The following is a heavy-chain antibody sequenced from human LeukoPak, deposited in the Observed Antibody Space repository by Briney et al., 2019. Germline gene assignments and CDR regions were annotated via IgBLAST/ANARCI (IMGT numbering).Heavy chain of an antibody. V-gene: IGHV4-34*01. CDR2: INHSGST. Sequence: SETLSLTCAVYGDSFSNYYWSWIRQPPGKGLEWIGEINHSGSTNCNPSLKSRVTISVDTSKNQFSLKLSSVTAADTAVYYCARHRPYVWGRYREIDYWGQGTLVTVSS. CDR1: GDSFSNYY. CDR3: ARHRPYVWGRYREIDY. D-gene: IGHD3-16*02. J-gene: IGHJ4*02.